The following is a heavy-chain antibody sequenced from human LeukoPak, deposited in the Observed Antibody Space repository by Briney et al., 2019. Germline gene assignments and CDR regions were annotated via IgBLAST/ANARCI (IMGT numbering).Heavy chain of an antibody. Sequence: SETLSLTCTVSGGSISSSSYYWGWIRQPPGKGLEWIGSIYYSGSTYYNPSLKSRVTISVDTSKNQFSLKLSSVTAAGTAVYYCARHSAARFDYWGQGTLVTVSS. CDR2: IYYSGST. CDR3: ARHSAARFDY. J-gene: IGHJ4*02. V-gene: IGHV4-39*01. D-gene: IGHD6-6*01. CDR1: GGSISSSSYY.